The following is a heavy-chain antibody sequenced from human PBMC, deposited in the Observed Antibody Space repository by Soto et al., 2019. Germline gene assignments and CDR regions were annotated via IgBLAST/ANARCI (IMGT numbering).Heavy chain of an antibody. D-gene: IGHD1-1*01. J-gene: IGHJ3*02. CDR2: INAGNGDT. Sequence: ASVKVSCKASGYTFTIHTIHWVRQAPGQRLEWMGWINAGNGDTKSSQKFQGRVTITRDTAASTADLELSSLRSEDTAVFYCARDPGPDVFDIWAQGTMVPVS. V-gene: IGHV1-3*01. CDR1: GYTFTIHT. CDR3: ARDPGPDVFDI.